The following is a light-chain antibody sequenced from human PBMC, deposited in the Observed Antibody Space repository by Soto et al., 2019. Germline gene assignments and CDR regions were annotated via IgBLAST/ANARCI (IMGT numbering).Light chain of an antibody. CDR3: QQRSNWPPIT. J-gene: IGKJ5*01. V-gene: IGKV3-11*01. Sequence: TQSPSSLSASVGDRVTITCRASLPISNYLVWYQQRPGQAPRLLIYDASHRAAGIPARFSGSGFGTDFTLTISSLEPEDAAVYYCQQRSNWPPITFAQGTRLEIK. CDR2: DAS. CDR1: LPISNY.